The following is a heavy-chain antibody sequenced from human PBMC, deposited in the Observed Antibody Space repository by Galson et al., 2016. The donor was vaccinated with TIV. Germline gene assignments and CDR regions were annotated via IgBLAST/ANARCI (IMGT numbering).Heavy chain of an antibody. CDR2: IYWDDSK. CDR3: ARERAAGRPDAFDF. V-gene: IGHV2-5*02. J-gene: IGHJ3*01. CDR1: GFSLTTTGVG. Sequence: PALVKPTQTLTLTCSFSGFSLTTTGVGVGWIRQPPGKALEWLAIIYWDDSKCYSPSLRSRLTIIKDTSKNQVLLTMTNMDPMDRGTYFCARERAAGRPDAFDFWGQGTVVSVSS. D-gene: IGHD6-6*01.